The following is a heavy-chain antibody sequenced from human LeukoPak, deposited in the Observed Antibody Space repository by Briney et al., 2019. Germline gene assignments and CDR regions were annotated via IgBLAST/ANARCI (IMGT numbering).Heavy chain of an antibody. CDR3: AREDTAMVLLT. V-gene: IGHV3-21*01. J-gene: IGHJ5*02. CDR2: ISSSSYI. Sequence: GGSLRLSCAASGFTFSSYSMNWVRQAPGKGLEWVSSISSSSYIYYADSVKGRFTISRDNAKNSLYLQMNSLRAEDTAVYYCAREDTAMVLLTWGQGTLVTVSS. D-gene: IGHD5-18*01. CDR1: GFTFSSYS.